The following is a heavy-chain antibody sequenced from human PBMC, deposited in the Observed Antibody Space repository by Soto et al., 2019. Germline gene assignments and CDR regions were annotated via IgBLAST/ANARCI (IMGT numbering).Heavy chain of an antibody. Sequence: GGSLRLSCAASGFTFSSYAMHWVRQAPGKGLEWVAVISYDGSNKYYADSVKGRFTISRDNSKNTLYLQMNSLRAEDTAVYYCARDKGDYYDSSGYPSPGAFDIWGQGTMVTVSS. D-gene: IGHD3-22*01. CDR2: ISYDGSNK. CDR1: GFTFSSYA. V-gene: IGHV3-30-3*01. J-gene: IGHJ3*02. CDR3: ARDKGDYYDSSGYPSPGAFDI.